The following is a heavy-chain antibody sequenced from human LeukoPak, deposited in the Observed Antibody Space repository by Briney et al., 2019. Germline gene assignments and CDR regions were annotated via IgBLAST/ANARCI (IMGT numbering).Heavy chain of an antibody. Sequence: SETLSLTCAVSGGSISTSPYYWAWIRQPPGPDLEWIGSLAYSGKTHFNPSVRSRATISVDTSKNQFSLRLSSVTAADTAIYYCVRVFPGSLFDYWGQGILVTVSS. CDR3: VRVFPGSLFDY. CDR2: LAYSGKT. D-gene: IGHD6-25*01. V-gene: IGHV4-39*01. CDR1: GGSISTSPYY. J-gene: IGHJ4*02.